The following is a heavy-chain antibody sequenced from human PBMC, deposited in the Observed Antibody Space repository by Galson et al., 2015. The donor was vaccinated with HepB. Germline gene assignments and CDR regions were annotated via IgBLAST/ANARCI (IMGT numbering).Heavy chain of an antibody. Sequence: TLSLTCTVSGGSITSGGYYWTWIRPHPGKGLEWIGYIYYSGSTYHNPSLKSRVTISVDTSKNQFSLKLNSVTAADTAVYYCASSREGRGAFDIWGQGTMVTVSS. V-gene: IGHV4-31*03. D-gene: IGHD1-26*01. CDR2: IYYSGST. J-gene: IGHJ3*02. CDR3: ASSREGRGAFDI. CDR1: GGSITSGGYY.